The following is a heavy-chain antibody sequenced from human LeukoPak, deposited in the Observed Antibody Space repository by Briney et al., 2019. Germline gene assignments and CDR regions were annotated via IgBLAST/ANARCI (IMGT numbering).Heavy chain of an antibody. J-gene: IGHJ6*02. CDR1: GFTFSSYG. Sequence: PGGSLRLSCAASGFTFSSYGMNWVRQAPGKGLEWVSYISSSSSNIDYADSVKGRFTISRDNVKNSLYLQMNSLRAEDTAVYYRARDRPGSMDVWGQGTTVTVSS. D-gene: IGHD3-10*01. CDR3: ARDRPGSMDV. V-gene: IGHV3-48*01. CDR2: ISSSSSNI.